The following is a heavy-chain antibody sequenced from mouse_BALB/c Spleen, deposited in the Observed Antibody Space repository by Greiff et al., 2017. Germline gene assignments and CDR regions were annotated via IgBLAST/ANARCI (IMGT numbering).Heavy chain of an antibody. CDR1: GYTFTSYW. Sequence: QVQLQQPGAELVRPGASVTLSCKASGYTFTSYWMNWVKQRPEQGLEWIGRIDPYDSETHYNQKFKDKAILTVDKSSSTAYMKLSSLTSEDSAVYYWAREGGIRRGSLYYYAMDYWGQGTSVTVSS. J-gene: IGHJ4*01. CDR2: IDPYDSET. D-gene: IGHD2-12*01. V-gene: IGHV1-74*01. CDR3: AREGGIRRGSLYYYAMDY.